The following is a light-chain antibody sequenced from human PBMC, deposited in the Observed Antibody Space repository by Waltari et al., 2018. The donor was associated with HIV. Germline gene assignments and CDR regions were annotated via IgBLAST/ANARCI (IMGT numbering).Light chain of an antibody. CDR1: SRDVGHYNL. V-gene: IGLV2-14*03. CDR2: DVT. J-gene: IGLJ3*02. Sequence: QSALTQPASVSGSPGQSITISCAGTSRDVGHYNLVSWYHQHPGNAPKLIVFDVTNRPSGLSSRFSGSKSDSTASLTISGLQAEDEADYYCCSYTTSDTWVFGGGTKLTVL. CDR3: CSYTTSDTWV.